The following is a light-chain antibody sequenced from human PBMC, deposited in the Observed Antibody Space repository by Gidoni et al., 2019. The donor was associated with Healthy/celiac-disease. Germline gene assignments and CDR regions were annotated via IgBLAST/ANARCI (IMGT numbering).Light chain of an antibody. Sequence: QSALTQPASVSGSPGQSITISFTGPSSDVGGYNDVSWYQQHPGKAPKLMIYDVSNRPSGVSNRFSGSKSGNTASLTISGLQAEDEADYYCSSYTSSLVVFGGGTKLTVL. CDR3: SSYTSSLVV. V-gene: IGLV2-14*01. CDR1: SSDVGGYND. CDR2: DVS. J-gene: IGLJ2*01.